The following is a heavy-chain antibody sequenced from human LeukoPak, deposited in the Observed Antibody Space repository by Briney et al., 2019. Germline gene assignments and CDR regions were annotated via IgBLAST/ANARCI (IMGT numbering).Heavy chain of an antibody. CDR1: GYTFTGYC. CDR3: ARVFGYYDFWSGYPNSYNWFDP. D-gene: IGHD3-3*01. J-gene: IGHJ5*02. V-gene: IGHV1-2*02. CDR2: INPNSGGT. Sequence: ASVKVSCKASGYTFTGYCMHWVRQAPGQGLEWMGWINPNSGGTNYAQKFQGRVTMTRDTSISTAYMELSRLRSDDTAVYYCARVFGYYDFWSGYPNSYNWFDPWGQGTLVTVSS.